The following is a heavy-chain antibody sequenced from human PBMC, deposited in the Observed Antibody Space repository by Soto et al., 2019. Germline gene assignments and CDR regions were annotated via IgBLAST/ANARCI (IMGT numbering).Heavy chain of an antibody. CDR2: IFYTGST. V-gene: IGHV4-39*01. D-gene: IGHD2-2*01. Sequence: QLQLQESGPGLVKPSETLSLTCTVSSDSISSSTYYWGWIRQPPGKGLEWIGTIFYTGSTYYNPSIKSGVSISVDTSKNQFSMSLSSVTAADTAVYYCARQGRVVIPATMAKWFDPWGQGTLVTVSS. CDR3: ARQGRVVIPATMAKWFDP. CDR1: SDSISSSTYY. J-gene: IGHJ5*02.